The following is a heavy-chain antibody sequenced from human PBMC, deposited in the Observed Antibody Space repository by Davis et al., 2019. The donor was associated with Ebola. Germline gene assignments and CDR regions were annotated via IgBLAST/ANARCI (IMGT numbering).Heavy chain of an antibody. J-gene: IGHJ3*02. Sequence: GESLKISCAASGFTFSSYSMNWVRQAPGKGLEWVSSISSSSSYIYYADSVKGRFTISRDNAKNSLYLQMNSLRAEDTAVYYCARDLVRFLEWLSLPGAFDIWGQGTMVTVSS. D-gene: IGHD3-3*01. CDR1: GFTFSSYS. V-gene: IGHV3-21*01. CDR3: ARDLVRFLEWLSLPGAFDI. CDR2: ISSSSSYI.